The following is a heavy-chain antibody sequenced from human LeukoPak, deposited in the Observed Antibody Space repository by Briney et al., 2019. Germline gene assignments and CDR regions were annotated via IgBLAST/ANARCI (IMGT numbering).Heavy chain of an antibody. CDR2: IYGGGST. CDR3: ARVVDHDYGDYYLDY. CDR1: GFTVSSND. D-gene: IGHD4-17*01. Sequence: PGGSLRLSCAASGFTVSSNDMSWVRQAPGKGLECISGIYGGGSTDYADSVKGRLTISRDNSKNTLYLQMNSLRAEDTAVYYCARVVDHDYGDYYLDYWGQGTLVTVSS. J-gene: IGHJ4*02. V-gene: IGHV3-53*01.